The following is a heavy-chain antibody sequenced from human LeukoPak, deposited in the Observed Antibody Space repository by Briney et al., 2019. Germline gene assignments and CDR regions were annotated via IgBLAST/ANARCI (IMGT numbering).Heavy chain of an antibody. CDR2: INPNNGGT. CDR3: ATRSLTDSFDV. CDR1: GYTFTAYY. V-gene: IGHV1-2*02. D-gene: IGHD3-9*01. Sequence: ASVKVSCKASGYTFTAYYIHWVRQAPGQGLEWMGWINPNNGGTKYAQNFQDRVTMTRDTSINTAFLELNIMRSDDTAMYYCATRSLTDSFDVWGQGTLVTVSS. J-gene: IGHJ3*01.